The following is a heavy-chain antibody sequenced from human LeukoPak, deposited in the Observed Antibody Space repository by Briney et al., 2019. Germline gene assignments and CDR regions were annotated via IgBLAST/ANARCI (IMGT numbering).Heavy chain of an antibody. Sequence: PGGSLRLSCAASGFTFSNAWMSWVRQAPGKGLEWVGRIKSKTDGGTTDYAAPVKGRFTISRDDSKNTLYLQMNSLKTEDTAVYYCTTVTRRYCSGGSCYEYYFDYWGQGTLVTVSS. V-gene: IGHV3-15*01. CDR1: GFTFSNAW. CDR2: IKSKTDGGTT. D-gene: IGHD2-15*01. J-gene: IGHJ4*02. CDR3: TTVTRRYCSGGSCYEYYFDY.